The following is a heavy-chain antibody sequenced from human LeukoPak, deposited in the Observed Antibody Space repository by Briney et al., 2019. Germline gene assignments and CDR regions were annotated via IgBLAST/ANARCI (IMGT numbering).Heavy chain of an antibody. Sequence: PSETLSLTCTVSGGSISSGSYYWSWIRQPPGKGLEWIGEINHSGSTNYNPSLKSRVTISVDTSKNQFSLKLSSVTAADTAVYYCAGRYCSSTSCLDFDYWGQGTLVTVSS. D-gene: IGHD2-2*01. CDR2: INHSGST. J-gene: IGHJ4*02. V-gene: IGHV4-39*07. CDR3: AGRYCSSTSCLDFDY. CDR1: GGSISSGSYY.